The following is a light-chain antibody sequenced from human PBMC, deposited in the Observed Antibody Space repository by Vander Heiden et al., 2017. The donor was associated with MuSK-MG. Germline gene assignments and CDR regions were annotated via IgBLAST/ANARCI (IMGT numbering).Light chain of an antibody. J-gene: IGKJ2*01. CDR3: QHFKDHRYN. V-gene: IGKV1-9*01. CDR2: VTS. Sequence: DIQFTQSPSFLSASVGDTITITCRASQAIGSYLAWYQQKPGKAPKLLSYVTSTLQSGVPSRFSGSGSGTEFTLTISSLQPEDFATYYCQHFKDHRYNFGQGTKLEIK. CDR1: QAIGSY.